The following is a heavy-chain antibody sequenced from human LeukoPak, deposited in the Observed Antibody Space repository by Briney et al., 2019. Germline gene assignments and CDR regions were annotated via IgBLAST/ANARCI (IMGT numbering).Heavy chain of an antibody. V-gene: IGHV3-73*01. D-gene: IGHD1-26*01. CDR2: IDKKDKGYATAT. Sequence: GGSLRLSCAASGFTFSSSAIHWVRQSSGKGLEWVGQIDKKDKGYATATAYAASVKGRFTISRDDSINTAYLQMTSLKTDDTALYYCTWDSGTYNWFDPWGQGTLVTVSS. CDR1: GFTFSSSA. CDR3: TWDSGTYNWFDP. J-gene: IGHJ5*02.